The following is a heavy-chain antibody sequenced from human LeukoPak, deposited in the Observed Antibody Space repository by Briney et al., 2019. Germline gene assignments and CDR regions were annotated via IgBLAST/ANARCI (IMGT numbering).Heavy chain of an antibody. CDR1: GYTFTGYY. Sequence: ASVKVSCKASGYTFTGYYMHWVRQAPGQGLEWMGWINPNSGGTNYAQKFQGRVTMTRDTSISTAYMELSRLRSDDTAVYYCARGSHGGRHWYFDLWGRGTLVTVSS. V-gene: IGHV1-2*02. CDR2: INPNSGGT. J-gene: IGHJ2*01. CDR3: ARGSHGGRHWYFDL. D-gene: IGHD2-15*01.